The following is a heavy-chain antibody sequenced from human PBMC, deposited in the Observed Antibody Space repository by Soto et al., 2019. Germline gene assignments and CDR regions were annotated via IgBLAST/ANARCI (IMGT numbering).Heavy chain of an antibody. CDR2: ISAYNGNT. CDR3: ARDWSGYSSSVVYYGMDV. V-gene: IGHV1-18*01. CDR1: GYTFTSYG. D-gene: IGHD6-13*01. J-gene: IGHJ6*02. Sequence: QVQLVQSGAEVKKPGASVKVSCKASGYTFTSYGISWVRQAPGQGLEWMGWISAYNGNTNYAQKLQGRVTMTTDTSTSTAYMELRSLRSDDTAVYFCARDWSGYSSSVVYYGMDVWGQGTTVTVSS.